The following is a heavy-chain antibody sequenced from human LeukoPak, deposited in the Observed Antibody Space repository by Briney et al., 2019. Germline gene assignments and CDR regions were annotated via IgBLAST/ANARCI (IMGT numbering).Heavy chain of an antibody. V-gene: IGHV3-48*03. CDR3: ARGPAVDTAMGDFDY. CDR1: GFTFSSYE. J-gene: IGHJ4*02. D-gene: IGHD5-18*01. CDR2: ISGSSSNV. Sequence: PGGSLRLSCAASGFTFSSYEMNWVRQAPGKGLEWISAISGSSSNVYYAASVRGRFTISRDNAENSLYLQLNTMRAEDTAVYYCARGPAVDTAMGDFDYWGQGTLVTVSS.